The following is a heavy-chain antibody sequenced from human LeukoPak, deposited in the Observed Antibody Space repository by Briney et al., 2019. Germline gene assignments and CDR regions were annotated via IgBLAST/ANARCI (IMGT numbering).Heavy chain of an antibody. CDR2: IAYDGSRA. V-gene: IGHV3-33*01. CDR1: GLTFGGYG. Sequence: PGRSLRLSCAGSGLTFGGYGMHWFRQTPGKGLEWVAVIAYDGSRAFYADSVKVRFSISRDNSKNTMSVQMDDLRAEDTAVYYCTRYNNDHFDYWGQGTLVTVSS. D-gene: IGHD1-14*01. CDR3: TRYNNDHFDY. J-gene: IGHJ4*02.